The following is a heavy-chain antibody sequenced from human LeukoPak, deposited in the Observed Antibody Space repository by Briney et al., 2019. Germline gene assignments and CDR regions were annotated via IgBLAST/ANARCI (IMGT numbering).Heavy chain of an antibody. Sequence: GGSLRLSCAASGFTFSSYSMSWVRQVPGKGLEWVANIKTDGSEKYYLDSVKGRFTISRDNAKNSLYLQMNSLRAEDTAVYYCARDAPAGEKPEYFFDYWGQGTLVTVSS. J-gene: IGHJ4*02. V-gene: IGHV3-7*01. CDR1: GFTFSSYS. CDR3: ARDAPAGEKPEYFFDY. CDR2: IKTDGSEK.